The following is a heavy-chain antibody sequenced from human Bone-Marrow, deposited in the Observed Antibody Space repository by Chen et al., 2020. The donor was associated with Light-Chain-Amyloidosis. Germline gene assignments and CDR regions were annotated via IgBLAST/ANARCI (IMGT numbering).Heavy chain of an antibody. J-gene: IGHJ3*02. D-gene: IGHD2-2*01. CDR1: GFAFSSYG. CDR2: ISYDGRNS. Sequence: QVQLVESGGGVVQRGTSLRLSCAASGFAFSSYGMHWVRQTPGKGLEWVAVISYDGRNSYYADSVKGLFTISRDNSKNTLYLQMSSLTAEDTAFYYCANLLLVVPDRGDGFDIWGQGTMVTVSS. V-gene: IGHV3-30*18. CDR3: ANLLLVVPDRGDGFDI.